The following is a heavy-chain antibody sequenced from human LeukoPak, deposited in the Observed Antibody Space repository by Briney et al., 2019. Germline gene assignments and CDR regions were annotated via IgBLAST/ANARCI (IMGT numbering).Heavy chain of an antibody. Sequence: SETLSLTCTVSGGSISSYYWSWIRQPPGKGLEWIGYIYYSGSTNYNPSLKSRVAISVDTSKNQFSLKLSSVTAADTAVYYCARRHWGPIDYWGQGTLVIVSS. V-gene: IGHV4-59*08. CDR3: ARRHWGPIDY. J-gene: IGHJ4*02. CDR1: GGSISSYY. D-gene: IGHD7-27*01. CDR2: IYYSGST.